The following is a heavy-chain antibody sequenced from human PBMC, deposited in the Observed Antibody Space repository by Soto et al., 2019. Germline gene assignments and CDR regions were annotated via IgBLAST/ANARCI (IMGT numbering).Heavy chain of an antibody. CDR1: GFTFSNYW. V-gene: IGHV3-7*01. Sequence: EVQLVESGGGLVQPGGSLRLSCAASGFTFSNYWMSWVRQAPGKGLEWVANIKQDATEKNYVDSVRGRFTISRDNAKNSLDLQMNSLTAEDTAVYYCASVAIWGQGTLVTVSS. D-gene: IGHD5-12*01. CDR3: ASVAI. J-gene: IGHJ4*02. CDR2: IKQDATEK.